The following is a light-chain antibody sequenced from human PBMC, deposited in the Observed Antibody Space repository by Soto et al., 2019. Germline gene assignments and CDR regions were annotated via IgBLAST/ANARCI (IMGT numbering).Light chain of an antibody. CDR1: QSVSSNY. CDR2: GAS. CDR3: QQYGSSPTWT. V-gene: IGKV3-20*01. J-gene: IGKJ1*01. Sequence: ESVLTQSPGTLSLSPGERATLSCRASQSVSSNYLAWYQQKPGQAPRLLIYGASTRATGIPDRFSGSGSGTVFTHTISRLEPEDSAVYYCQQYGSSPTWTFGQGTKVEIK.